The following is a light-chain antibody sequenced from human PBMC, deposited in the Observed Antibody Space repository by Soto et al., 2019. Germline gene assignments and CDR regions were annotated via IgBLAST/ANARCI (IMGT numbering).Light chain of an antibody. J-gene: IGLJ1*01. V-gene: IGLV2-23*02. CDR3: CSHVRSSNFDV. CDR1: SSDVGSYNL. Sequence: QSVLTQPASVSGSPGQSITISCAGTSSDVGSYNLVSWYQQHPGKAPQLMIYEVSKRPSGVSNRFSGSKSGNTASLTISGLQAEDEADYYCCSHVRSSNFDVFGTGTKLTVL. CDR2: EVS.